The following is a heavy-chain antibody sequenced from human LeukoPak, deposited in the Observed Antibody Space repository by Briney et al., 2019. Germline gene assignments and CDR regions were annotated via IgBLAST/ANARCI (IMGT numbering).Heavy chain of an antibody. CDR3: ARTYYYGSGSYYDY. CDR2: IYYSGST. V-gene: IGHV4-59*01. Sequence: SETLSLTCTVSGGSISSYYWSWIRQPPGKGLEWIGYIYYSGSTNCNPSLKSRVTISVDTSKNQFSLKLSSVTAADTAVYYCARTYYYGSGSYYDYWGQGTLVTVSS. J-gene: IGHJ4*02. CDR1: GGSISSYY. D-gene: IGHD3-10*01.